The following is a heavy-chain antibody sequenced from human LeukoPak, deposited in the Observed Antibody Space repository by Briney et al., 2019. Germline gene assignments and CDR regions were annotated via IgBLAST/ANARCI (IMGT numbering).Heavy chain of an antibody. CDR1: GGSISSYY. CDR2: IYYSGST. J-gene: IGHJ4*02. V-gene: IGHV4-59*01. CDR3: ARESYSSSWYADY. Sequence: SETLSLTCTVSGGSISSYYWSWIRQPPGKGLEWIGYIYYSGSTNYSPSLKSRVTISVDTSKNQFSLKLSSVTAADTAVYYCARESYSSSWYADYWGQGTLVTVSS. D-gene: IGHD6-13*01.